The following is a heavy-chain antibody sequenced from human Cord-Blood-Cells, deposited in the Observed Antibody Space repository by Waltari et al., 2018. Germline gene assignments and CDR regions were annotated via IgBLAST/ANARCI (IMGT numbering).Heavy chain of an antibody. CDR3: ARDPLDY. Sequence: VQLQQWGAGLLKPSETLSLTCPVYGGSFSGYYWSWIRQPPGKGLEWIGEINHSGNTNYNPSLKSRVTISVDTSKNQFSLKLSSVTAADTAVYYCARDPLDYWGQGTLVTVSS. CDR1: GGSFSGYY. V-gene: IGHV4-34*01. J-gene: IGHJ4*02. CDR2: INHSGNT.